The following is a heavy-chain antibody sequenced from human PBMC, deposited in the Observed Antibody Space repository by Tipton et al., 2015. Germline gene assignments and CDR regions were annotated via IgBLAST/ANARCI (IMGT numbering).Heavy chain of an antibody. V-gene: IGHV3-13*01. CDR2: IGTGGDT. Sequence: GSLRLSCTPSGFTFSNYDMHWVRQATGKSLEWVSGIGTGGDTYYPDSVKGRFTISRENAKNSLYLQMNNVRVGDTAVYYCARELTAVGFNSFDIWGQGTMVTVSS. J-gene: IGHJ3*02. D-gene: IGHD4-11*01. CDR3: ARELTAVGFNSFDI. CDR1: GFTFSNYD.